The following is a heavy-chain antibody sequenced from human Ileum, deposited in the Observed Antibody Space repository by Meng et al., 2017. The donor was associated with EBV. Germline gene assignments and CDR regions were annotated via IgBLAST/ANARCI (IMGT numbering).Heavy chain of an antibody. CDR3: ARVGQWLPIDY. CDR2: IYHSGST. CDR1: GGSISRGCHY. V-gene: IGHV4-4*02. D-gene: IGHD6-19*01. J-gene: IGHJ4*02. Sequence: QVERQVSVPGLLKPSPALSPTCGVSGGSISRGCHYWTWIRQPPGKGLELIGEIYHSGSTNYNPSLKSRVTISVDKSKNQFSLNLSSVTAADTAVYYCARVGQWLPIDYWGQGTLVTVSS.